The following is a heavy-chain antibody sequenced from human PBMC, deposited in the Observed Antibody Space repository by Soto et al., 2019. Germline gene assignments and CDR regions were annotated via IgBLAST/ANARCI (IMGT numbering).Heavy chain of an antibody. CDR2: TYYRSKWYN. D-gene: IGHD6-13*01. J-gene: IGHJ6*02. V-gene: IGHV6-1*01. CDR3: ARWGEGQQLVSSGMDV. CDR1: GDSVSINSAA. Sequence: PSQTLSLTCAISGDSVSINSAAWNWIRQSPSRCLEWLGRTYYRSKWYNDYAVSVKRRITINPDTSKNQSSLQLNSVTPEDTAVYYCARWGEGQQLVSSGMDVWGQGTTVTVSS.